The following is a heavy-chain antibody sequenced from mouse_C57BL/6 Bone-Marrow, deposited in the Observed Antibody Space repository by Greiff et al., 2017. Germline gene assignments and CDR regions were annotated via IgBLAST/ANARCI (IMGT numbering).Heavy chain of an antibody. J-gene: IGHJ1*03. D-gene: IGHD2-4*01. Sequence: LQESGTELVKPGASVKLSCKASGYTFTSYWMHWVKQRPGQGLEWIGNINPSNGGTNYNEKFKSKATLTVNKSSSTAYMQLSSLTSEDSAVYYRARDDYDFDWYFGVWGTGTTVTVSS. CDR1: GYTFTSYW. CDR3: ARDDYDFDWYFGV. V-gene: IGHV1-53*01. CDR2: INPSNGGT.